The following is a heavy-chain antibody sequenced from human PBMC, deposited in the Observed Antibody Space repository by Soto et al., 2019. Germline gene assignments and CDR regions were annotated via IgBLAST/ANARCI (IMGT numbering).Heavy chain of an antibody. J-gene: IGHJ6*02. CDR1: GGSISSGDYY. V-gene: IGHV4-30-4*01. CDR2: IYYSGST. D-gene: IGHD6-13*01. CDR3: ARVVQQGYYGMDV. Sequence: SETLSLTCTVSGGSISSGDYYWSWIRQPPGKGLEWIGYIYYSGSTYYNPSLKSRVTISVDTSKNQFSLKLSSVTAADTAVYYCARVVQQGYYGMDVWGQGTTVTVSS.